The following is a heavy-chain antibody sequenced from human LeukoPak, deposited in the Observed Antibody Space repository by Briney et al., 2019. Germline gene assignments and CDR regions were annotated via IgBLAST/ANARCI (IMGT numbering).Heavy chain of an antibody. J-gene: IGHJ4*02. CDR3: AKDRDSNWYPYFEY. CDR2: IQPDGSEK. V-gene: IGHV3-7*03. D-gene: IGHD4-11*01. Sequence: GGSLRLSCVVSGFTFGSSWMSWVRQAPGKGLEWLTNIQPDGSEKYYVDSVKGRFTISRDNSKNSLYLDIHTLRTEDTAIYYCAKDRDSNWYPYFEYWGQGTLITVSS. CDR1: GFTFGSSW.